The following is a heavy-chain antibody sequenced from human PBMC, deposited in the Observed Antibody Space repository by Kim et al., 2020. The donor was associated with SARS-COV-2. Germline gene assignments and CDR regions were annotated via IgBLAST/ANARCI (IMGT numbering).Heavy chain of an antibody. V-gene: IGHV3-21*01. CDR1: GFTFTSYS. J-gene: IGHJ6*02. CDR2: ISSSSSYI. Sequence: GGSLRLSCAASGFTFTSYSMNWVRQAPGKGLEWASSISSSSSYIYYADSVKGRFTISRDNAKNSLYLQMNSLRAEDTAVYYCARTGYYGSGSYPESNYYYYYGMDVWGQGTTVTVSS. D-gene: IGHD3-10*01. CDR3: ARTGYYGSGSYPESNYYYYYGMDV.